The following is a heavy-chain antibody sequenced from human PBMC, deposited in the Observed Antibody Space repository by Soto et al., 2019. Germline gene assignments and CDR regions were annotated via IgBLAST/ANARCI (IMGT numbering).Heavy chain of an antibody. CDR2: ISGSGDGT. V-gene: IGHV3-23*01. CDR1: GSTVGSHA. D-gene: IGHD2-8*01. CDR3: TRSRRSILMVYGFGGMDV. Sequence: PXGTLSLSSAASGSTVGSHAMSCVLQAPGKGLEWVSSISGSGDGTYYGDSVKGRFTISRDSSSSTLYLQMDNLRGEDTAVYFCTRSRRSILMVYGFGGMDVWGQGTTVTVSS. J-gene: IGHJ6*02.